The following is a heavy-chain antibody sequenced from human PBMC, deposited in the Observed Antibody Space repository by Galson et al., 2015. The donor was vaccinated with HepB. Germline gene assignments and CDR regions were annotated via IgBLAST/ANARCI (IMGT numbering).Heavy chain of an antibody. Sequence: SLRLSCAASGFTFSGSAMHWVRQAPGKGLEWVGRIRSRAYSFATAYVASVKGRFTISRDDSKNTAYLHMNTLKTEDTAVYYCTSDTANMHYCDYWGQGTLVSVSS. CDR1: GFTFSGSA. V-gene: IGHV3-73*01. CDR2: IRSRAYSFAT. D-gene: IGHD5-18*01. J-gene: IGHJ4*02. CDR3: TSDTANMHYCDY.